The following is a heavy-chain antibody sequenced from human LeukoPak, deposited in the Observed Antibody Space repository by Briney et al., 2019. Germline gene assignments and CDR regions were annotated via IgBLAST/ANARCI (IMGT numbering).Heavy chain of an antibody. D-gene: IGHD1-26*01. CDR2: ISGSGANT. Sequence: PGGSLRLSCAASGFTFSNAWMSWVRQAPGKGLEWVSTISGSGANTYYADSVRGRFTISRDNSKSTLILQMNSLRVEDTALYYCTKRVKYGGTWDHFADWGQGTLVTVSS. CDR3: TKRVKYGGTWDHFAD. V-gene: IGHV3-23*01. J-gene: IGHJ4*02. CDR1: GFTFSNAW.